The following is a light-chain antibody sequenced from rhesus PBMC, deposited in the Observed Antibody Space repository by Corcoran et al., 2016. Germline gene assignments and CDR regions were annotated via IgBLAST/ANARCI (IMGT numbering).Light chain of an antibody. CDR2: AAS. CDR1: QGMSNA. J-gene: IGKJ3*01. CDR3: QQGYSTPFT. Sequence: DIQMSQSPSSLSASVGDKVTITCRASQGMSNALAWYQPKPGTAPMLLIYAASSLESGVPSRFTGRSAGTDFTLPISSLQPEDFATYSCQQGYSTPFTFGPGTKLDIK. V-gene: IGKV1-33*02.